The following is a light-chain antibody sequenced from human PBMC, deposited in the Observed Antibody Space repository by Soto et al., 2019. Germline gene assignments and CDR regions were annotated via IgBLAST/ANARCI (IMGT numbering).Light chain of an antibody. CDR3: QDSSTSPWP. J-gene: IGKJ1*01. V-gene: IGKV3-15*01. CDR2: GAS. Sequence: EIVMTQSPATLSVSPGERVTLSCRASESVSSNLAWYQQKPGRAPRLLMYGASTRATGIPARFSGSGSGTDFTLTIIRLEPEDSAVYYCQDSSTSPWPFGQGTKVDI. CDR1: ESVSSN.